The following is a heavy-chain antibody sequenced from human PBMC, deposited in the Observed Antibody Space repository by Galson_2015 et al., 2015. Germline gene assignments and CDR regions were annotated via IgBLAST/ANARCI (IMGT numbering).Heavy chain of an antibody. Sequence: SVKVSCKASGGTFSSYAISWVRQAPGQGLEWMGGIIPIFGTANYAQKFQGRVTITADESTSTAYMELSSLRSEDPAVYYCARGGGEGVRGVIIPLFDYWGQGTLVTVSS. CDR2: IIPIFGTA. J-gene: IGHJ4*02. CDR3: ARGGGEGVRGVIIPLFDY. CDR1: GGTFSSYA. V-gene: IGHV1-69*13. D-gene: IGHD3-10*01.